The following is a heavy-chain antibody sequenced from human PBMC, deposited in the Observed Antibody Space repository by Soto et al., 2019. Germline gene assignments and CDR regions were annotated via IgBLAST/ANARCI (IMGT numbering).Heavy chain of an antibody. V-gene: IGHV3-64D*06. CDR1: GFTFNSNY. J-gene: IGHJ3*01. D-gene: IGHD6-13*01. CDR3: VKDRAVGRSWNDAFDV. Sequence: GGSLRLSCSASGFTFNSNYMHWVRRTPGEGLEFVSMITSNGEITYYADSVKGRFTISRDNSKNTLYLQMSSLRPEDTGVYYCVKDRAVGRSWNDAFDVWGHGTMVTVSS. CDR2: ITSNGEIT.